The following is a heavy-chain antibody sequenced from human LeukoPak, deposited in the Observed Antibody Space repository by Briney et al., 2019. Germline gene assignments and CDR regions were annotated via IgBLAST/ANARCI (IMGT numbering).Heavy chain of an antibody. D-gene: IGHD2-8*01. Sequence: GGSLRLSCAASGFTFSSYAMSWVRQAPGKGLEWASAISGSGGSTYYADSVKGRFTISRDNSKNTLYLQMNSLRAEDTAVYYCATPMVYAIHYYYYGMDVWGQGTTVTVSS. CDR1: GFTFSSYA. V-gene: IGHV3-23*01. CDR2: ISGSGGST. J-gene: IGHJ6*02. CDR3: ATPMVYAIHYYYYGMDV.